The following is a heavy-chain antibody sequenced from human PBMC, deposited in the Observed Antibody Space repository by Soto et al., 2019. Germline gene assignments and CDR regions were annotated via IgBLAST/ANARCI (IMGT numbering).Heavy chain of an antibody. CDR1: GYTFTSYG. D-gene: IGHD2-2*01. Sequence: ASVKVSCKASGYTFTSYGISWVRQAPGQGLEWMGWISAYNGNTNYAQKLQGRVTMTTDTSTSTAYMELRSLRSDDTAVYYCARGVNRYCRSTSCQTPGYYYYYMDVWGKGTTVTVSS. CDR3: ARGVNRYCRSTSCQTPGYYYYYMDV. CDR2: ISAYNGNT. V-gene: IGHV1-18*01. J-gene: IGHJ6*03.